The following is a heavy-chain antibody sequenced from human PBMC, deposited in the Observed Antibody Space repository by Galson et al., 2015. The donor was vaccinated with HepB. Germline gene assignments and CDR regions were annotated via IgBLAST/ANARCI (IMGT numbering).Heavy chain of an antibody. V-gene: IGHV1-2*02. J-gene: IGHJ4*02. Sequence: SVKVSCKASGYTFSGYFMHWLRQAPGQGLEWMGWIKPDTGATSDAQEFQGRVSFTADTSITTAYMELTSLRSDDTAVYYCARNGLVGVYDYWGLGTLVTVSS. CDR3: ARNGLVGVYDY. D-gene: IGHD3/OR15-3a*01. CDR1: GYTFSGYF. CDR2: IKPDTGAT.